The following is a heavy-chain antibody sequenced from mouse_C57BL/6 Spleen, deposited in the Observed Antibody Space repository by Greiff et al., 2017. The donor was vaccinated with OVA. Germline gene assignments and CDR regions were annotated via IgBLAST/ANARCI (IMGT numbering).Heavy chain of an antibody. CDR1: GFTFSSYG. V-gene: IGHV5-6*02. CDR3: ARHDDPFDY. CDR2: ISSGGSYT. Sequence: EVKLVESGGDLVKPGGSLKLSCAASGFTFSSYGMSWVRQTPDKRLEWVATISSGGSYTYYPDSVKGRFTISRDNAKNTLYLQMSSLKSEDTAMYYCARHDDPFDYWGQGTTLTVSS. J-gene: IGHJ2*01.